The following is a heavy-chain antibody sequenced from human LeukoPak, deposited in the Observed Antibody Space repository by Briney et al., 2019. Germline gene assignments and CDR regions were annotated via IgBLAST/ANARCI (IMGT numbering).Heavy chain of an antibody. D-gene: IGHD2/OR15-2a*01. V-gene: IGHV4-39*01. CDR2: MYYTGTL. Sequence: SETLSLTCTVSGGSINTSSYYWGWIRQAPGKGLEWIGSMYYTGTLYYNPSLKSRVTISVDTSKNQFSLKLGSVTAADTAVYYCAKHEDIVTVPATSWSDPWGPGTLVTVSS. J-gene: IGHJ5*02. CDR3: AKHEDIVTVPATSWSDP. CDR1: GGSINTSSYY.